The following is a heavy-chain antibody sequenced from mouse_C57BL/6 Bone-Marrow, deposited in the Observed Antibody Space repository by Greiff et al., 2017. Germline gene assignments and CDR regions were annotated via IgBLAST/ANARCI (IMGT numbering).Heavy chain of an antibody. Sequence: QVQLQQPGAELVKPGASVKMSCKASGYTFTSYWITWVKQRPGQGLEWIGDIYPGSGSTNYNEKFKSKATLTVDTSSSTAYLQLSSLTSGDSAVYYCARSDYYGSRGDYWGQGTTLTVSS. CDR1: GYTFTSYW. CDR3: ARSDYYGSRGDY. V-gene: IGHV1-55*01. CDR2: IYPGSGST. D-gene: IGHD1-1*01. J-gene: IGHJ2*01.